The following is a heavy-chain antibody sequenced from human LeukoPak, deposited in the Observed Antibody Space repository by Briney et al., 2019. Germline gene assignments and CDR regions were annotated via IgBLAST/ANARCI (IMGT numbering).Heavy chain of an antibody. CDR2: IYYSGGT. CDR3: ARHGWSSSWFDY. V-gene: IGHV4-39*01. CDR1: GGSISSSSYY. D-gene: IGHD6-13*01. Sequence: SETLSLTCTVSGGSISSSSYYWGWIRQPPGKGLEWIGSIYYSGGTYYNPSLKSRLTISLDTSKDQFSLKLSSVTTSDTAVYYCARHGWSSSWFDYWGQGTLVTVSS. J-gene: IGHJ4*02.